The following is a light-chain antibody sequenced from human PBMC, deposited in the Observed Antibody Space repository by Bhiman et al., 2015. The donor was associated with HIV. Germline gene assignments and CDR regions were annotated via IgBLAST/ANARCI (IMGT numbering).Light chain of an antibody. V-gene: IGLV2-14*03. CDR1: TSDVGNTNY. CDR2: DVT. J-gene: IGLJ1*01. Sequence: QSALTQPASVSGSPGQSISISCTGTTSDVGNTNYVSWYQQHPGKAPKLMIYDVTKRPSGVSNRFSGSKSGNTASLTISGLQAEDEADYYCSSLTSSLTYVFGTGTNVTVL. CDR3: SSLTSSLTYV.